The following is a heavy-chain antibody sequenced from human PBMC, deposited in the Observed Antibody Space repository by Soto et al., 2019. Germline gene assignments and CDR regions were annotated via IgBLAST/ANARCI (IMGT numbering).Heavy chain of an antibody. J-gene: IGHJ4*02. D-gene: IGHD7-27*01. CDR2: ISSSACTT. Sequence: EVLLLASGGGLVQPGGSRRLSCAASGFAFTFYPMSWVLQAPGKGLEWVSGISSSACTTYSSDHVKGRCTTTRDNSTNTLSTQRNGLRAEATAVYYCAKWGKSLRDFWGQVTLFTDSS. CDR3: AKWGKSLRDF. V-gene: IGHV3-23*01. CDR1: GFAFTFYP.